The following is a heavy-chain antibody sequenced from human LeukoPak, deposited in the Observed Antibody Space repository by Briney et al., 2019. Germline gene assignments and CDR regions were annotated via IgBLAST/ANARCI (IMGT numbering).Heavy chain of an antibody. Sequence: GRSLRLSCAASGFTFSSYGMHWVRQAPGKGLEWVAVIWYDGSNKYYADSVKGRFTISRDNSKNTLYLQMNSLRAEDTAVYYCARVVSHYDFWSGYHPDHHYFDYWGQGTLVTVSS. CDR2: IWYDGSNK. CDR1: GFTFSSYG. J-gene: IGHJ4*02. D-gene: IGHD3-3*01. V-gene: IGHV3-33*01. CDR3: ARVVSHYDFWSGYHPDHHYFDY.